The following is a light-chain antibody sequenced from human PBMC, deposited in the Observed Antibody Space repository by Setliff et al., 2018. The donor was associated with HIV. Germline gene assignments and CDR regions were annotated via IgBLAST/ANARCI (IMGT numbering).Light chain of an antibody. CDR3: SSYAGSNNFRV. V-gene: IGLV2-8*01. CDR2: EVS. CDR1: SSDVGGYNY. Sequence: QSALTQPPSASGSPGQSVTISCTGTSSDVGGYNYVSWYQQYPGKAPKLMIYEVSKRPSGVPDRCSGSKSGNTASLTIAGLQAEDEADYYCSSYAGSNNFRVFCTGTKVTVL. J-gene: IGLJ1*01.